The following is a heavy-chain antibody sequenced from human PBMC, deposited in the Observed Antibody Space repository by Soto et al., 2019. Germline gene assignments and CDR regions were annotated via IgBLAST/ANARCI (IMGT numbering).Heavy chain of an antibody. J-gene: IGHJ6*02. CDR2: IIPIFGTA. CDR3: ARNIGGGSEHGMDV. CDR1: GGTFSSYA. Sequence: QVQLVQSGAEVKKPGSSVKVSCKASGGTFSSYAISWVRQAPGQGLEWMGGIIPIFGTANYAQKFQGRVTITADESTSTAYRERSSLRSEDTAVYYCARNIGGGSEHGMDVWGQGTTVTVSS. V-gene: IGHV1-69*12. D-gene: IGHD1-26*01.